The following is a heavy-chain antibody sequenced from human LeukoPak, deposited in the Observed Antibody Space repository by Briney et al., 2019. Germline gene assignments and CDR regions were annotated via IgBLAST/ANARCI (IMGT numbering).Heavy chain of an antibody. D-gene: IGHD3-3*01. CDR1: GGTSSSYA. Sequence: GASVKVSCKASGGTSSSYAISWVRQAPGQGLEWMGRIIPILGIANCAQKFQGRVTITADKSTSTAYMELSSLRSEDTAVYYCARDSPATPEYYDFWSGYLYYFDYWGQGTLVTVSS. CDR3: ARDSPATPEYYDFWSGYLYYFDY. V-gene: IGHV1-69*04. CDR2: IIPILGIA. J-gene: IGHJ4*02.